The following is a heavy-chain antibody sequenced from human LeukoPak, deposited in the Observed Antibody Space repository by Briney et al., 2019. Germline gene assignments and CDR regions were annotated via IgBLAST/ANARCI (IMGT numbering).Heavy chain of an antibody. D-gene: IGHD6-13*01. V-gene: IGHV3-9*01. CDR1: GFTFDDYA. CDR2: ISWNSGSI. J-gene: IGHJ4*02. CDR3: AKAKTSSSPLFDY. Sequence: GGSLRLSCAASGFTFDDYAMPWVRQAPGKGLEWVSGISWNSGSIGYADSVKGRFTISRDNAKNSLYLQMNSLRAEDTALYYCAKAKTSSSPLFDYWGQGTLVTVSS.